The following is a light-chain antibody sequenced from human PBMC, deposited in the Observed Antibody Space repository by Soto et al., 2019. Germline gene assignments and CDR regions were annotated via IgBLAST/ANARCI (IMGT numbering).Light chain of an antibody. Sequence: EIVMTQSPATLSVSPGERATLSCRASQSVSSNLAWYQQKPGQAPRLLIYGASTRATGIPARFSGSGSETEFTLTISSLQSEDFAVYYCEDYNNWPPTWTFGQGTKVEIK. J-gene: IGKJ1*01. CDR1: QSVSSN. CDR2: GAS. CDR3: EDYNNWPPTWT. V-gene: IGKV3-15*01.